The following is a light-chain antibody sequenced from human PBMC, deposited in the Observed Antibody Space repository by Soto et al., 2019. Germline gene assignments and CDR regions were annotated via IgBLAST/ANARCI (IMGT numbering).Light chain of an antibody. CDR3: SSYTSSSTL. V-gene: IGLV2-14*01. CDR1: SSDVGGYNY. J-gene: IGLJ1*01. Sequence: QSVLTQPDSVSGSPGQSITISCTGTSSDVGGYNYVSWYQQHPGKAPKLMIYAVTDRPSGVSSRFSGSKSGNTAPLTISGLQAEDEADYYCSSYTSSSTLFGTGTKVTVL. CDR2: AVT.